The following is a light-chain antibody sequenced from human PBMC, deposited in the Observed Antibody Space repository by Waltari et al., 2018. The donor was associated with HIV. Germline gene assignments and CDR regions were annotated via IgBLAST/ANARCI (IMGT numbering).Light chain of an antibody. CDR3: QQYGSSPLFT. CDR2: GAS. CDR1: QSVGSNY. J-gene: IGKJ3*01. V-gene: IGKV3-20*01. Sequence: EIVLTQSPGTLSLSPGERATLSCRASQSVGSNYLAWYQQTPGQAPRLLIYGASSRATGIPDRFSGSGSGTDFTLTISRLEPEDFAVYYCQQYGSSPLFTFGPGTKVDIK.